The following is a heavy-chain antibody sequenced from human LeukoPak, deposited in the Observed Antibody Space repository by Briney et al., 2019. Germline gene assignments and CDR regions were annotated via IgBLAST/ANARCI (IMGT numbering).Heavy chain of an antibody. J-gene: IGHJ4*02. V-gene: IGHV4-39*01. D-gene: IGHD5-18*01. CDR2: IYHSGKT. CDR3: ASLEKFLDTAMVTRMSLLDY. Sequence: SETLSLTCSVSGGSISSSSYYWGWIRQPPGKGLEWLGSIYHSGKTDYNPSLKSRVTISVDTSKNQFSLKLSSVTAADTAVYYCASLEKFLDTAMVTRMSLLDYWGQGTLVTVSS. CDR1: GGSISSSSYY.